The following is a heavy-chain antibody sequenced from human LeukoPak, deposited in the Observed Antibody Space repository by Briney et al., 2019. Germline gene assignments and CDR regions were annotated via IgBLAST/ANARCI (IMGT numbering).Heavy chain of an antibody. CDR1: GYTFTGYY. D-gene: IGHD4/OR15-4a*01. CDR2: INPNIGGT. Sequence: ASVKVSCKASGYTFTGYYMHWVRQAPGQGLEWMGWINPNIGGTNYAQKFQGRVTMTRDTSISTAYMDLSSLTSDDTAFYYCARSNYGGQGAGDNWFDPWGQGTLVTVSS. CDR3: ARSNYGGQGAGDNWFDP. J-gene: IGHJ5*02. V-gene: IGHV1-2*02.